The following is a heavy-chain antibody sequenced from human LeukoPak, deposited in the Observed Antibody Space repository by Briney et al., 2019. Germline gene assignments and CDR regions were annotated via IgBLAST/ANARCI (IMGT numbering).Heavy chain of an antibody. V-gene: IGHV4-4*09. CDR1: GSSISSYY. CDR3: ARHGGGDDYFDY. J-gene: IGHJ4*02. D-gene: IGHD2-21*02. CDR2: IYTSGST. Sequence: SETLSLTCTVSGSSISSYYWSWIRQPPGKGLEWIGYIYTSGSTNYNPSLKSRVTISVDTSKNQFSLKLSSVTAADTAVYYCARHGGGDDYFDYWGQGTLVTVSS.